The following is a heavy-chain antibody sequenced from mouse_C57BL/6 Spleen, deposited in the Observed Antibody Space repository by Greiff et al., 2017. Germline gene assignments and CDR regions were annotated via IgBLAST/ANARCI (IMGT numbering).Heavy chain of an antibody. Sequence: EVQGVESGGDLVKPGGSLTLSCAASGFTFSSYGMSWVRQTPDKRLEWVATISSGGSYTYYPDSVKGRFTISRDNAKNTLYLQMSSLKSEDTAMYYCARHDGGYYFDYWGQGTTLTVSS. V-gene: IGHV5-6*01. CDR3: ARHDGGYYFDY. CDR1: GFTFSSYG. D-gene: IGHD1-1*02. J-gene: IGHJ2*01. CDR2: ISSGGSYT.